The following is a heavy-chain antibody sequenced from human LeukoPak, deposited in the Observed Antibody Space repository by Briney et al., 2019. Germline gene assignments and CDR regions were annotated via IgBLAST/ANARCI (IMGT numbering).Heavy chain of an antibody. Sequence: ASVKVSCKASGYTFTSYDINWVRQATGQGLEWMGWMNPNSGNTGYAQKFQGRVTMTTDTSTSTAYMELRSLRSDDTAVYYCARAPPAGYSYGYGVFDYWGQGTLVTVSS. V-gene: IGHV1-8*01. CDR1: GYTFTSYD. J-gene: IGHJ4*02. CDR3: ARAPPAGYSYGYGVFDY. CDR2: MNPNSGNT. D-gene: IGHD5-18*01.